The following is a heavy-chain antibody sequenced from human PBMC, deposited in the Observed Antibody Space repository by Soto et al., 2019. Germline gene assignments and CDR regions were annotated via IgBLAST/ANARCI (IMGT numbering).Heavy chain of an antibody. CDR1: GFTFSSYA. V-gene: IGHV3-23*01. CDR3: AKEGYEKLISIGDYYYYGLDV. D-gene: IGHD2-2*01. Sequence: GGSLRLSCAASGFTFSSYAMSWVRQAPGKGLEWVSAISGSGGSTYYADSVKGRFTISRDNSKNTLYLQMNSLRAEDTAVYYCAKEGYEKLISIGDYYYYGLDVWGQGTTVTVSS. CDR2: ISGSGGST. J-gene: IGHJ6*02.